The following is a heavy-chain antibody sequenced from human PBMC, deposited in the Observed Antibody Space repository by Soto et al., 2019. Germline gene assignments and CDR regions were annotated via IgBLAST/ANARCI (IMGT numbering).Heavy chain of an antibody. CDR1: GYSFPSYW. Sequence: GESLKISCKGSGYSFPSYWISWVRQMPGKGLEWMGRIDPSDSYTNYSPSFQGYVTISADKSISTAYLQWSSLKASDTAMYYCARQGDDRSGWYYYYAMDVWGQGTTVTVSS. CDR2: IDPSDSYT. J-gene: IGHJ6*02. V-gene: IGHV5-10-1*01. D-gene: IGHD6-19*01. CDR3: ARQGDDRSGWYYYYAMDV.